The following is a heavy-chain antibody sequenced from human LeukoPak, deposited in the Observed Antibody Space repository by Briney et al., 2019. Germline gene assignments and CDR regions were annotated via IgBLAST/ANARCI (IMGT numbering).Heavy chain of an antibody. Sequence: AGGSLRLSRAASGFTFSSYAMHWVRQAPGKGLEWVAVISYDGSNKYYADSVKGRFTISRDNSKNTLYLQMNSLRAEDTAVYYCARDRGIAVAGNYFDYWGQGTLVTVSS. V-gene: IGHV3-30*04. CDR3: ARDRGIAVAGNYFDY. CDR1: GFTFSSYA. CDR2: ISYDGSNK. J-gene: IGHJ4*02. D-gene: IGHD6-19*01.